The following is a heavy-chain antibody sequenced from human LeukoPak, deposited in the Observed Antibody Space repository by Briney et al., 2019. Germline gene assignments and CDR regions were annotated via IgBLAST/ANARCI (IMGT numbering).Heavy chain of an antibody. Sequence: PGGSLRLSCVASGLTFTSYGMSWVRQAPGKRLEWVSGISGSGDATYYADSVKGRFTISRDNSKNTLSLQMNSLRAEDTAVYYCAKENPVGGTNYFDYWGQGTLVTVPS. CDR2: ISGSGDAT. CDR3: AKENPVGGTNYFDY. CDR1: GLTFTSYG. D-gene: IGHD1-26*01. J-gene: IGHJ4*02. V-gene: IGHV3-23*01.